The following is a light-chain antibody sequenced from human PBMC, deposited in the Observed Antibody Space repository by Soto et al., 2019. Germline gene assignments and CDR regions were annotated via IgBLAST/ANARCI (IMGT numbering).Light chain of an antibody. CDR1: QSVSSNY. Sequence: IVLTQSPATLSLSPGDRATLSCRASQSVSSNYLAWYQQRPGQPPRLLISGASSRASGIPDRFSGSGSGTDFTITISRLEPEDFAVYHCQQYGGAPWTFGQGTKLEIK. J-gene: IGKJ1*01. CDR3: QQYGGAPWT. V-gene: IGKV3-20*01. CDR2: GAS.